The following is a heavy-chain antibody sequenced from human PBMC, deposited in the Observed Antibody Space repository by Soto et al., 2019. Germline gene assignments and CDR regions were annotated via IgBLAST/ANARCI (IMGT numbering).Heavy chain of an antibody. CDR1: GVTFSSYS. CDR3: AKDGYSINRNKPLDY. J-gene: IGHJ4*02. V-gene: IGHV3-23*01. CDR2: ISVSGGST. D-gene: IGHD1-26*01. Sequence: GSLKRSCAASGVTFSSYSMCWVRQAPGKGLEWVSSISVSGGSTYYADSVKGRFTISRDNSKNTLYLQMNSLRAEDTAVYYCAKDGYSINRNKPLDYWGQGTLVTVSS.